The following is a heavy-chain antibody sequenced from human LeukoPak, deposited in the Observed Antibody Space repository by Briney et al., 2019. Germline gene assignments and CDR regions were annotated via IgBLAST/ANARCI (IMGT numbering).Heavy chain of an antibody. CDR1: GFTFSSYG. CDR3: AKDGDYGDYGSLSYYYYYYGMDV. CDR2: ISYDGSNK. D-gene: IGHD4-17*01. V-gene: IGHV3-30*18. J-gene: IGHJ6*04. Sequence: GRSLRLSCAASGFTFSSYGMHWVRQAPGKGQEWVAVISYDGSNKYYADSVRGRFTISRDNSKNTLYLQMNSLRAEDTAVYYCAKDGDYGDYGSLSYYYYYYGMDVWGKGTTVTVSS.